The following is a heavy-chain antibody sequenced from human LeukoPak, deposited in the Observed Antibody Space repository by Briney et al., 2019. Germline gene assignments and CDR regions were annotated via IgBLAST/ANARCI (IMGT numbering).Heavy chain of an antibody. CDR2: IIPIFGTA. D-gene: IGHD1-26*01. CDR1: GGTFGSYA. CDR3: ARDLGGSYGHAFDI. V-gene: IGHV1-69*13. J-gene: IGHJ3*02. Sequence: GASVKVSCKASGGTFGSYAISWVRQAPGQGPEWMGGIIPIFGTANYAQKFQGRVTITADESTSTAYMELSSLRSEDTAVYYCARDLGGSYGHAFDIWGQGTMVTVSS.